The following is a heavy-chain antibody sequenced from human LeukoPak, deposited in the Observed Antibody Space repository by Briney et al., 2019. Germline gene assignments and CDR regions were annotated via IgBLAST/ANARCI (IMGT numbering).Heavy chain of an antibody. CDR1: GFAFTSYA. D-gene: IGHD2-21*01. CDR3: ARDRDYSFDY. V-gene: IGHV3-30-3*01. J-gene: IGHJ4*02. CDR2: ISYDGSDK. Sequence: GGSLRLSCAASGFAFTSYAMNWVRQAPGEGLEWVAVISYDGSDKYYTDSVKGRFTISRDDSKNTLYLQMNSLRAEDTAVYYCARDRDYSFDYWGQGTLVTVSS.